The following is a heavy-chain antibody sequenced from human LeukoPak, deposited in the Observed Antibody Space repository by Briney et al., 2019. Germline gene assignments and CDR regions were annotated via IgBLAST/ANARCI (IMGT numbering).Heavy chain of an antibody. CDR1: GFTFSSYS. J-gene: IGHJ4*02. CDR3: ARDMGWSSSCEFDY. Sequence: GGSLRLSCAASGFTFSSYSMNWVRQAPGKGLEWVSSISSSSSYIYYADSVKGRFTISRDNAKNSLYLQMNSLRAEDTAVYYCARDMGWSSSCEFDYWGRGTLVTVSS. CDR2: ISSSSSYI. D-gene: IGHD6-13*01. V-gene: IGHV3-21*03.